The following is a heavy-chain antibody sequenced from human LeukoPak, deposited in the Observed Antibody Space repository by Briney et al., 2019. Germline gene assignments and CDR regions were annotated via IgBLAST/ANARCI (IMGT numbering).Heavy chain of an antibody. Sequence: GGSLRLSCAASGFTFDDYGMSWVRQAPGKGLELDSGINWNGGSTGYADSVKGRFTISRDNAKNPLYLQMNSLRAEDTALYYCAREGSHYYDSSGSTDVWGQGTLVTVSS. J-gene: IGHJ4*02. V-gene: IGHV3-20*04. D-gene: IGHD3-22*01. CDR3: AREGSHYYDSSGSTDV. CDR1: GFTFDDYG. CDR2: INWNGGST.